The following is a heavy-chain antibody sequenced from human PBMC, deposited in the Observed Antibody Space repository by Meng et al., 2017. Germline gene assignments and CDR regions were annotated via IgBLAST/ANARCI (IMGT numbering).Heavy chain of an antibody. V-gene: IGHV2-5*01. J-gene: IGHJ4*02. Sequence: SGPTLVKPTQTLTLTCTFSGFSLSTSGVGVGWIRQPPGKALEWLALIYWNDDKRYSPSLKSRRTITKDTSKNKVLLTMNTMDAVDTDKYYCAHTLLFGEFHNWGQGTLVTVSS. CDR2: IYWNDDK. CDR3: AHTLLFGEFHN. CDR1: GFSLSTSGVG. D-gene: IGHD3-10*01.